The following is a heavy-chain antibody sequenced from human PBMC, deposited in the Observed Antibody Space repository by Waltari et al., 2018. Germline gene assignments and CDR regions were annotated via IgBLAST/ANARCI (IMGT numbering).Heavy chain of an antibody. D-gene: IGHD4-17*01. V-gene: IGHV3-66*01. CDR3: ARGAPTTVTTHYYYYYGMDV. CDR1: GFTVSSNY. CDR2: IYSGGST. Sequence: EVQLVESGGGLVQPGGSLRLSCAASGFTVSSNYMSWVRQAPGKGLEWVSVIYSGGSTYYADAGKGRFTISRDNSRNTLYLQMNSLRAEDTAVYYCARGAPTTVTTHYYYYYGMDVWGQGTTVTVSS. J-gene: IGHJ6*02.